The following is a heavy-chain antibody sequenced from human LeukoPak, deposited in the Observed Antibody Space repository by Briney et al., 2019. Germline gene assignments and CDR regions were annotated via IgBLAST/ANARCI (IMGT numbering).Heavy chain of an antibody. CDR3: ARVLLWFGESAYYFGMDV. J-gene: IGHJ6*02. CDR1: GFTFSTYN. CDR2: ISSSSSYI. D-gene: IGHD3-10*01. Sequence: GGSLRLSCAASGFTFSTYNMNWVRQAPGKGLEWVSLISSSSSYIYYADSVKGRFTISRDNAKNSLYLQMNSLRAEDTAVYYCARVLLWFGESAYYFGMDVWGQGTTVTVSS. V-gene: IGHV3-21*01.